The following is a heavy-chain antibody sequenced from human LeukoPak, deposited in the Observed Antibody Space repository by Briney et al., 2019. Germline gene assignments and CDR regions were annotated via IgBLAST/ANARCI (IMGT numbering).Heavy chain of an antibody. CDR1: GFTFSSYA. V-gene: IGHV3-30-3*01. D-gene: IGHD6-19*01. Sequence: GGSLRLSCAASGFTFSSYAMHWVRQAPGKGLEWVAVISYDGSNKYYADSVKGRFTISRDNSKNTLYLQMNSLRAEDTAVYYCARDLGLVLGRTNWFDPWGQGTLVTVSS. CDR3: ARDLGLVLGRTNWFDP. J-gene: IGHJ5*02. CDR2: ISYDGSNK.